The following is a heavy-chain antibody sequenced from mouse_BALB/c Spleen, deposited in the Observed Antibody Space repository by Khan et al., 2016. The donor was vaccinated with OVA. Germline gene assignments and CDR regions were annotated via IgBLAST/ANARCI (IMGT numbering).Heavy chain of an antibody. V-gene: IGHV1S81*02. J-gene: IGHJ3*01. D-gene: IGHD1-1*02. CDR3: SEGEAWSYRVSWFAY. CDR2: INPSNGYT. CDR1: GYTFTSYN. Sequence: QVQLQQSGAELVKPGASLKLSCKASGYTFTSYNIYWVKQRPEQGLEWIGGINPSNGYTNFNEKFKSKATLTVDKSSSTAYMQLSGLTSEDSAVYYCSEGEAWSYRVSWFAYWGQGTLVTVSA.